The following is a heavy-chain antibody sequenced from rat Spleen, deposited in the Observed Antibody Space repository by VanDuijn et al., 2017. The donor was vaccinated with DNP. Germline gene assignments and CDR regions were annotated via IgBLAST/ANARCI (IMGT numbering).Heavy chain of an antibody. CDR1: GFSLMDYS. Sequence: VRLKESGPGLVQPSQTLSLTCTVSGFSLMDYSVNWVRQPPGKGLEWMGVIWTGGSTDYNSALKSRLSINRDTSKSQVFLKMNSRQTDDTAIYYCTRESWGYVMDAWGQGASVTVSS. CDR2: IWTGGST. D-gene: IGHD5-1*01. CDR3: TRESWGYVMDA. V-gene: IGHV2S63*01. J-gene: IGHJ4*01.